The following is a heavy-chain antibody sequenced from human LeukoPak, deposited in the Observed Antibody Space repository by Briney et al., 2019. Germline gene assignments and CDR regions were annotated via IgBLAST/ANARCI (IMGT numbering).Heavy chain of an antibody. CDR3: ATLRSSGWPHVKTS. V-gene: IGHV4-39*01. Sequence: PSETLSLTCTVSGGSIRNDNHYWSWTRQPPGRGLEWVASIYDNENTYYSSSLKSRLTISVDTSENQFSLKLNSVTAADTAVYYCATLRSSGWPHVKTSWGKGTLVTVSS. J-gene: IGHJ5*02. D-gene: IGHD6-25*01. CDR2: IYDNENT. CDR1: GGSIRNDNHY.